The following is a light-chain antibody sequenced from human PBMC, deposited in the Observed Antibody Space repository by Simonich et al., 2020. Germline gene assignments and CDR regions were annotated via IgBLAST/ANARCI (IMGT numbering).Light chain of an antibody. V-gene: IGLV3-25*03. Sequence: SYELTQPPSVSVSPGQPARITCSGDALPKQYAYWYQQKPGQAPVLVIKKDSERPSGRPERFSGSSSGTTVTLTIRGVQAEDEADYYCQSADSSGTYRVFGGGTKLTVL. J-gene: IGLJ3*02. CDR3: QSADSSGTYRV. CDR2: KDS. CDR1: ALPKQY.